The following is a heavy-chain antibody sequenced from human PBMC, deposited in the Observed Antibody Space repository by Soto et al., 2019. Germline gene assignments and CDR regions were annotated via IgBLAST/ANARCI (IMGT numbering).Heavy chain of an antibody. CDR1: GYTFTSYG. V-gene: IGHV1-18*01. D-gene: IGHD4-17*01. CDR3: ARDPLDYGDYSPHFDY. J-gene: IGHJ4*02. Sequence: GASVKVSCKASGYTFTSYGISWVRQAPGQGLEWMGWISAYNGNTNYAQKLQGRVTMTTDTSTSTAYMELRSLRSDDTAVYYCARDPLDYGDYSPHFDYWDQGTLVTVSS. CDR2: ISAYNGNT.